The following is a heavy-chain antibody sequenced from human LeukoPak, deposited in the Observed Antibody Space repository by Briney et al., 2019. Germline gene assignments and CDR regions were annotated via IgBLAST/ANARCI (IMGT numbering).Heavy chain of an antibody. V-gene: IGHV3-7*01. CDR1: GFTFSSYW. Sequence: AGSLRLSWAASGFTFSSYWMSWVRQAPGKGLEWVADIKQDGSEKYYVDSVKGRFTISRDNDKHSLYLQMNSLRAEDTAVYYWARDLPYYGSGSPGYWGQGTLVTVSS. CDR2: IKQDGSEK. J-gene: IGHJ4*02. D-gene: IGHD3-10*01. CDR3: ARDLPYYGSGSPGY.